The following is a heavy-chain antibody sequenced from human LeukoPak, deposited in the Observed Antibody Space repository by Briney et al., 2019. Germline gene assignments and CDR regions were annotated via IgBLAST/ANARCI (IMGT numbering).Heavy chain of an antibody. CDR3: ARDGPTYYYDSSGYYYYFDY. Sequence: PGGSLRLSCAASGFTFSSYGMHWVRQAPGKGLEWVAVISYDGSNKYYADSVKGRFTISRDNSKNTLYLQMNSLRAEDTAVYYCARDGPTYYYDSSGYYYYFDYWGQGTLVTVSS. D-gene: IGHD3-22*01. CDR1: GFTFSSYG. J-gene: IGHJ4*02. V-gene: IGHV3-30*03. CDR2: ISYDGSNK.